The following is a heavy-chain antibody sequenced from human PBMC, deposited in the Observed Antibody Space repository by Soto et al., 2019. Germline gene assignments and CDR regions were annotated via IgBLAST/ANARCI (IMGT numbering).Heavy chain of an antibody. CDR1: GGSISSGDYY. CDR2: IYYSGST. V-gene: IGHV4-30-4*01. Sequence: PSETLSLTCTVSGGSISSGDYYWSWIRQPPGKGLEWIGYIYYSGSTYYNPSLKSRVTISVDTSKNRFSLKLSSVTAADTAVYYCARDVSEGGYWVYWGQGTLVTVSS. D-gene: IGHD3-22*01. J-gene: IGHJ4*02. CDR3: ARDVSEGGYWVY.